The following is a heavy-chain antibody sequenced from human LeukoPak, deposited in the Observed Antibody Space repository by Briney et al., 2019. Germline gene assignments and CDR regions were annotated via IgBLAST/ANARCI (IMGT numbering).Heavy chain of an antibody. J-gene: IGHJ4*02. Sequence: PGGSLRLSCAASGFTFSSYSMNWVRQAPGKGLEWVSSISSSSSYIYYADSVKGRFTISRDNAKNSLYLQMNSLRAEDTAVYYCARDGPITIFGVVITRFDYWGQGTLVTVSS. D-gene: IGHD3-3*01. CDR3: ARDGPITIFGVVITRFDY. CDR2: ISSSSSYI. V-gene: IGHV3-21*01. CDR1: GFTFSSYS.